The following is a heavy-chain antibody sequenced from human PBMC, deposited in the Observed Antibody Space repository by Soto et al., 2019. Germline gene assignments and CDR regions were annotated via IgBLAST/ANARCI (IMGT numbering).Heavy chain of an antibody. CDR2: IGGSGDWT. Sequence: GSLRLSCAASGFTFSNYAMSWVRQAPGKGLEWVSAIGGSGDWTYYADSVKGRFTISRDNSKNTVSLEMTSLRAEDTAVYYCAKGGRQWLVTSDFNYWGQGALVTVSS. CDR3: AKGGRQWLVTSDFNY. D-gene: IGHD6-19*01. J-gene: IGHJ4*02. V-gene: IGHV3-23*01. CDR1: GFTFSNYA.